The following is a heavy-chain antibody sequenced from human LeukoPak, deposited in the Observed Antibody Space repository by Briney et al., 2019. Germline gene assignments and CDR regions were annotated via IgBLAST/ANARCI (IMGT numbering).Heavy chain of an antibody. V-gene: IGHV3-30*02. CDR3: AKGEKLHSTSSGSFDY. Sequence: GGSLRLSCAASGFTFSNYGMHWVRQAPGKGLERMAFTRFDGSNEYYADSVKGGFTISRDSSKNALYLQMNSLRAEDTAVYYRAKGEKLHSTSSGSFDYWGQGSLVTVSS. CDR2: TRFDGSNE. J-gene: IGHJ4*02. D-gene: IGHD6-6*01. CDR1: GFTFSNYG.